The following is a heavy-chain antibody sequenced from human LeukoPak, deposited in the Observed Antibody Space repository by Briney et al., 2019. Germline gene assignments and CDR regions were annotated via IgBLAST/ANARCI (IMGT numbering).Heavy chain of an antibody. D-gene: IGHD3-22*01. V-gene: IGHV3-7*01. J-gene: IGHJ4*02. CDR3: ARPYDTRGYFPDY. CDR1: GFTFSSFW. CDR2: MNIDGSEK. Sequence: TGGSLRLSCAAPGFTFSSFWMGWVRQTPGKRLEWVANMNIDGSEKYYADSVKGRFSISRDNAKNSLYLQMNSLGAEDTAVYYCARPYDTRGYFPDYWGQGTLVTVSS.